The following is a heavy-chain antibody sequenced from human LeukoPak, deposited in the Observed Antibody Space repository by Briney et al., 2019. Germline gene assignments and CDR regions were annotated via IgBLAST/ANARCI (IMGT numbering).Heavy chain of an antibody. V-gene: IGHV4-4*07. CDR2: LHVSGNT. CDR3: ARDPLRSSFDS. Sequence: SETLSLTCAVSGGSIENNHWAWIRLPAGKGLEWIGRLHVSGNTNFNPSLKSRVTISVDTSKSQFSLKMTSMTAADTAVYFCARDPLRSSFDSWGQGILVTVAP. J-gene: IGHJ4*02. CDR1: GGSIENNH. D-gene: IGHD1-26*01.